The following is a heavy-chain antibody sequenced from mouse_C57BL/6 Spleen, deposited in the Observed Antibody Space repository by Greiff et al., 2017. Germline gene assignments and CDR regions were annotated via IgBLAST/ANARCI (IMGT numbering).Heavy chain of an antibody. CDR1: GYTFTDYN. D-gene: IGHD1-1*01. Sequence: EVQLQQSGPELVKPGASVKMSCKASGYTFTDYNMHWVKQSHGKSLEWIGYINPNNGGTSYNQKFKGKATLTVNKSSSTAYMELRSLTSEVSAVYYCARYYYGSSYGYYYAMDYWGQGTSVTVSS. J-gene: IGHJ4*01. CDR3: ARYYYGSSYGYYYAMDY. CDR2: INPNNGGT. V-gene: IGHV1-22*01.